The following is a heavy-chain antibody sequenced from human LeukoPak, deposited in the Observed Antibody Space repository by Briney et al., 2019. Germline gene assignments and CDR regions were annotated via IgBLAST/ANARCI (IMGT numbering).Heavy chain of an antibody. D-gene: IGHD2-2*01. CDR1: GGSISSGGYY. J-gene: IGHJ3*02. CDR2: IYHSGST. Sequence: ASETLSLTCTVSGGSISSGGYYWSWIRQPPGKGLEWIGYIYHSGSTYYNPSLKSRVTISVDRSKNQFSLKLSSVTAADTAVYYCAREDIVVVPAAPSAFDIWGQGTMVTVSS. CDR3: AREDIVVVPAAPSAFDI. V-gene: IGHV4-30-2*01.